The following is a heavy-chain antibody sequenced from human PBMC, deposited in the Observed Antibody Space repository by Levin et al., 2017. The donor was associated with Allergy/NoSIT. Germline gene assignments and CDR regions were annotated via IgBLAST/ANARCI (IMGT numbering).Heavy chain of an antibody. Sequence: SETLSLTCTVSGGSISSSSYYWGWIRQPPGKGLEWIGSIYYSGSTYYNPSLKSRVTISVDTSKNQFSLKLSSVTAADTAVYYCARRNGYYDSSGYPTTEYYFDYWGQGTLVTVSS. D-gene: IGHD3-22*01. CDR3: ARRNGYYDSSGYPTTEYYFDY. CDR2: IYYSGST. V-gene: IGHV4-39*01. J-gene: IGHJ4*02. CDR1: GGSISSSSYY.